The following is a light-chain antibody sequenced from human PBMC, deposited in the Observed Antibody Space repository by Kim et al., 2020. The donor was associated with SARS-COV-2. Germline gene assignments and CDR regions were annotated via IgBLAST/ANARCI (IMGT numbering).Light chain of an antibody. Sequence: PEKSVTISCSGTSSDFGPYNYVSWYQQHPGKAPKLMIYEVTKRPAGVPDRFSGSKSGNTASLTVSGLQAEDEADYYCTSHANNNYVFGTGTKVTVL. J-gene: IGLJ1*01. V-gene: IGLV2-8*01. CDR2: EVT. CDR1: SSDFGPYNY. CDR3: TSHANNNYV.